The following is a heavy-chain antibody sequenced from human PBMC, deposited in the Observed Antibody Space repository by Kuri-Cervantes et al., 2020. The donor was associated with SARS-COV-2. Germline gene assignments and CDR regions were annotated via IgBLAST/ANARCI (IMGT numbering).Heavy chain of an antibody. CDR3: AKDGDCSSTSCYYMDA. D-gene: IGHD2-2*01. Sequence: GESLKISCAASGFTFSSYWMSWVRQAPGKGLEWVANIKQDGSEKYYVDSVKGRFTISRDNSKNSLYLQMNSLRAEDTALYYCAKDGDCSSTSCYYMDAWGKGTTVTVSS. CDR1: GFTFSSYW. J-gene: IGHJ6*03. CDR2: IKQDGSEK. V-gene: IGHV3-7*03.